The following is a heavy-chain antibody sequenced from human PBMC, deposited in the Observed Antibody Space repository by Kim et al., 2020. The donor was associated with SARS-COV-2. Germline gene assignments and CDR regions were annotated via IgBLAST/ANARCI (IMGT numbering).Heavy chain of an antibody. CDR3: AKDLGAFMVRGVVGY. CDR1: GFNFTNHA. Sequence: GGSLRLSCAASGFNFTNHAMSWVRQAPGKRLEWVSSISPSGRNTYYPDSVKGRFAISRDNSKRTLYLQMSSLGADDTAVYYCAKDLGAFMVRGVVGYWGQGTLVTVSS. CDR2: ISPSGRNT. D-gene: IGHD3-10*01. J-gene: IGHJ4*02. V-gene: IGHV3-23*01.